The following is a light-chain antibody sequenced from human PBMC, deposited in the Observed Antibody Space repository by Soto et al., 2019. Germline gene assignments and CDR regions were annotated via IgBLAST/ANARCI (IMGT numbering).Light chain of an antibody. CDR2: AAS. CDR3: LQHNSYPVS. V-gene: IGKV1-17*03. J-gene: IGKJ4*01. CDR1: QGISSY. Sequence: DIQMTQSPSVVSASVGDRVTITCRASQGISSYVAWFQQKPGKVPKSPIYAASKLQSGVPSRFSGSGSGTEFTLTISSLQPEDFATYYCLQHNSYPVSFGGGTKVEIK.